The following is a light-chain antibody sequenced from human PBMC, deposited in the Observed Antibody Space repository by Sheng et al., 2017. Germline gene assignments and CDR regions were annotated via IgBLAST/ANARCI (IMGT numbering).Light chain of an antibody. J-gene: IGKJ4*01. V-gene: IGKV3-15*01. CDR3: QQYSDWPS. CDR1: QIVSSSY. CDR2: GAS. Sequence: EIVLTQSPGTLSLSPGERATLSCRASQIVSSSYLAWYQQKPGQAPRLLISGASTRATGFPARFSGSGSGTEFTLTISSLQSEDFAVYYCQQYSDWPSFGGGTKVEIK.